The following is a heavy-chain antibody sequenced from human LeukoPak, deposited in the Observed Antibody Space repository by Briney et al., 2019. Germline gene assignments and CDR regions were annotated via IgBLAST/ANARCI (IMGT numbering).Heavy chain of an antibody. D-gene: IGHD2-2*01. J-gene: IGHJ6*03. Sequence: SETLSLTCTVSGGSISSNFWSWIRQPPGKGLEYTGYIYNSGTTNYNPSLKSRVTISVDTSKNQFSLKLSSVTAADTAVYYCARTPYCSSTSCPPYYYYYYMDVWGKGTTVTISS. CDR1: GGSISSNF. CDR2: IYNSGTT. V-gene: IGHV4-4*08. CDR3: ARTPYCSSTSCPPYYYYYYMDV.